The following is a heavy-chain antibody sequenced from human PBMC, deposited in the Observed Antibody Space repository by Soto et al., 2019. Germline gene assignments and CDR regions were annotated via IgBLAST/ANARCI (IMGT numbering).Heavy chain of an antibody. CDR1: GGTFSSYA. Sequence: SVKVSCKASGGTFSSYAISWVRQAPGQGLEWMGGIIPIFGTANYAQKFQGRVTITADESTSTAYMELSSLRSEDTAVYYCARSDYYDILTGYYEPLAYWGQGTLVTVSS. CDR2: IIPIFGTA. V-gene: IGHV1-69*13. CDR3: ARSDYYDILTGYYEPLAY. J-gene: IGHJ4*02. D-gene: IGHD3-9*01.